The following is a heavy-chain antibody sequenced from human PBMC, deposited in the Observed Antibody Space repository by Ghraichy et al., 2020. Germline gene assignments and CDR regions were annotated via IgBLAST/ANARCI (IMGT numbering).Heavy chain of an antibody. Sequence: SVKVSCKASGGTFSSYAISWVRQAPGQGLEWMGGIIPIFGTANYAQKFQGRVTITADESTSTAYMELSSLRSEDTAVYYCAGGRVVAATSNPYGMDVWGQGTTVTVSS. J-gene: IGHJ6*02. CDR2: IIPIFGTA. D-gene: IGHD2-15*01. CDR3: AGGRVVAATSNPYGMDV. V-gene: IGHV1-69*13. CDR1: GGTFSSYA.